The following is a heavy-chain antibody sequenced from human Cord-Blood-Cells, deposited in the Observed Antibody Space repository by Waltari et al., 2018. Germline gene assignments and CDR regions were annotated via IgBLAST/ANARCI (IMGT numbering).Heavy chain of an antibody. Sequence: VRLVESGGGLIQPGGSLGLSCAASGFTVSRTDMSLVRQAPGKGLEWVSVIYSGGSTYYADSVKGRFTISRDNSKNTLYLQMNSLRAEDTAVYYCARGRYSSGFDYWGQGTLVTVSS. CDR3: ARGRYSSGFDY. D-gene: IGHD6-19*01. J-gene: IGHJ4*02. CDR1: GFTVSRTD. CDR2: IYSGGST. V-gene: IGHV3-53*01.